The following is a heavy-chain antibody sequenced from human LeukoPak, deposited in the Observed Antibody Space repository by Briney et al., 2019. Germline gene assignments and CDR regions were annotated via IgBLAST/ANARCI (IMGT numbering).Heavy chain of an antibody. CDR3: ATFFDFWFGP. D-gene: IGHD5/OR15-5a*01. CDR2: IYHDGRT. Sequence: SETLSLTCTVSGVSVSSGSYFWSWIRQPPGEGPQWIGYIYHDGRTNYSPSLRSRVSISVDTSKNQCSLKLSSVTTADTAVYFCATFFDFWFGPWGQGTQVTVSS. V-gene: IGHV4-61*01. CDR1: GVSVSSGSYF. J-gene: IGHJ5*02.